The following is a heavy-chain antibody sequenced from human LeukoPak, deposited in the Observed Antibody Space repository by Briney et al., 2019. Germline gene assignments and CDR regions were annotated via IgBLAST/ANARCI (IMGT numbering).Heavy chain of an antibody. CDR2: IYYSGST. V-gene: IGHV4-59*01. D-gene: IGHD3-9*01. CDR3: ARDARYDILTGYYKGYFDY. CDR1: GGSISSYY. J-gene: IGHJ4*02. Sequence: SETLSLTCTVSGGSISSYYWSWIRQPPGKGLEWIGYIYYSGSTNYNPSLKSRVTISVDTSKNQFSLKLSSVTAADTAVYYCARDARYDILTGYYKGYFDYWGQGTLVTVSS.